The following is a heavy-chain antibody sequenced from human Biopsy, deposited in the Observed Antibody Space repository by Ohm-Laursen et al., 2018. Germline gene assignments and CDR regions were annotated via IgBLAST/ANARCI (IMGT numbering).Heavy chain of an antibody. CDR3: ARWETTLGRSLDS. D-gene: IGHD1-26*01. CDR2: MSPNTGNT. V-gene: IGHV1-8*01. J-gene: IGHJ4*02. CDR1: GYTFTSHD. Sequence: SVKVSCKASGYTFTSHDINWVRQATGQGLEWMGWMSPNTGNTVYAQRFQDRVTMTSDTSTGTAYMELASLTSDDTAVYFCARWETTLGRSLDSWGQGTLVAVSS.